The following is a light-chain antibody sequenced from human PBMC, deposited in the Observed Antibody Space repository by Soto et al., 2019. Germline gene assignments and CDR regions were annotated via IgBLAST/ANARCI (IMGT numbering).Light chain of an antibody. J-gene: IGLJ2*01. V-gene: IGLV1-44*01. CDR2: SNN. CDR3: AGWDDSLNGPV. Sequence: QSVLTQPPPASGTPGQRVTISCSGSSSNIGRNIVNWYQQLPGTAPKLLIYSNNQRPSGVPDRFSGSKSGTSGSLAISGLQSEDEADYYCAGWDDSLNGPVFGGGTKLTVL. CDR1: SSNIGRNI.